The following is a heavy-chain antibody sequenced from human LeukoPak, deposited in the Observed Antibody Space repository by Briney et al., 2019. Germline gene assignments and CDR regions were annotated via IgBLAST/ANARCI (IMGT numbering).Heavy chain of an antibody. Sequence: SETLSLTCTVSGGSISSGDYYWSWIRQPPGKGLEWSGYIYYSGSTYYNPSLKSRVTISVDTSKNQFSLKLSSVTAADTAVYYCARVGIAAAGTDLIDYWGQGTLVTVSS. CDR2: IYYSGST. D-gene: IGHD6-13*01. J-gene: IGHJ4*02. V-gene: IGHV4-30-4*01. CDR1: GGSISSGDYY. CDR3: ARVGIAAAGTDLIDY.